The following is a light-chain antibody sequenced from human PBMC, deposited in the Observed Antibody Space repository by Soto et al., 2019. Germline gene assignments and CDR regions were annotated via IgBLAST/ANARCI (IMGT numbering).Light chain of an antibody. CDR3: SSYTSSSTPRV. V-gene: IGLV2-14*01. Sequence: QSVLTQPASVSGSPGQSITISCTGTSSDVGGYNYVSWYQQHPGKAPKLMIYEVSNRPSGVSNRFSGSKSGNTASLTISGLQAEAEADYYCSSYTSSSTPRVFGGGTKLTVL. J-gene: IGLJ3*02. CDR2: EVS. CDR1: SSDVGGYNY.